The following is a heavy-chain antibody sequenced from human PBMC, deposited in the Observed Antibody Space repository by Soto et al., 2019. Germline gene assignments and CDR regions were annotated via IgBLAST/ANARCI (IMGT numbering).Heavy chain of an antibody. V-gene: IGHV3-48*03. J-gene: IGHJ4*02. CDR1: GFTFSSYE. D-gene: IGHD4-17*01. CDR3: ASLGRGDYAIDY. Sequence: LSLSCAASGFTFSSYEMNWVRQAPGKGLEWVSYISSSGSTIYYADSVKGRFTISRDNAKNSLYLQMNSLRAEDTAVYYCASLGRGDYAIDYWGQGTLVTVSS. CDR2: ISSSGSTI.